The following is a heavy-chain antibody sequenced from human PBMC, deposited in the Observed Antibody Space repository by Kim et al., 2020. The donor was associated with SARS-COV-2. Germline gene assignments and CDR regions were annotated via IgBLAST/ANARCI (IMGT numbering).Heavy chain of an antibody. V-gene: IGHV3-33*06. CDR1: GFTFSPYA. J-gene: IGHJ6*02. CDR2: IWYDGSNK. CDR3: AKTFRRYSSSWFSGWHSYYGMDV. D-gene: IGHD6-13*01. Sequence: GGSLRLSCAASGFTFSPYAMHWVRQAPGKGLEWVAVIWYDGSNKYYADSVKGRFTISRDNSKNTLYLQMNTLRAEDTAVYYCAKTFRRYSSSWFSGWHSYYGMDVWGQGTTVTVSS.